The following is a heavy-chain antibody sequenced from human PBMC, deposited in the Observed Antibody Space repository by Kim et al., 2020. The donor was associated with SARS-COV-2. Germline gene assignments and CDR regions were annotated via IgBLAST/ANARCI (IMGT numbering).Heavy chain of an antibody. CDR1: GGSFSGYY. J-gene: IGHJ2*01. V-gene: IGHV4-34*01. CDR3: ARLRIVVVPAAEYWYFDL. D-gene: IGHD2-2*01. Sequence: SETLSLTCAVYGGSFSGYYWSWIRQPPGKGLEWIGEINHSGSTNYNPSLKSRVTISVDTSKNQFSLKLSSVTAADTAVYYCARLRIVVVPAAEYWYFDLWGRGTLVTVSS. CDR2: INHSGST.